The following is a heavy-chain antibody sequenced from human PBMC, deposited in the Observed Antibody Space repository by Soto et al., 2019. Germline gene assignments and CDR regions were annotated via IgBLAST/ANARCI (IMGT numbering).Heavy chain of an antibody. CDR2: INPNSGGT. D-gene: IGHD2-2*02. J-gene: IGHJ4*02. CDR1: GYTFTGYY. Sequence: ASVKVSCKASGYTFTGYYMHWVRQAPGQGLEWMGWINPNSGGTNYAQKFPGRVTMTRDTSISTAYMELSRLRSDDTAVYYCSRGRYCSSTSCYNRRARQHLVKGDFLDYWGQGTLVTVSS. V-gene: IGHV1-2*02. CDR3: SRGRYCSSTSCYNRRARQHLVKGDFLDY.